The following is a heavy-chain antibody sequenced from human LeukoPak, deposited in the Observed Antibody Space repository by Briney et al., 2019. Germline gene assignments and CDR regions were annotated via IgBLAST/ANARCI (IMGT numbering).Heavy chain of an antibody. CDR2: IIPILGIA. CDR3: ARLITGTNGSDY. V-gene: IGHV1-69*04. D-gene: IGHD1-20*01. CDR1: GGTFSSYA. Sequence: GASVKVSCKASGGTFSSYAISWVRQAPGQGLEWMGRIIPILGIANYAQKFQGRVTITADKSTSTTYMELSSLRSEDTAVYYCARLITGTNGSDYWGQGTLVTVSS. J-gene: IGHJ4*02.